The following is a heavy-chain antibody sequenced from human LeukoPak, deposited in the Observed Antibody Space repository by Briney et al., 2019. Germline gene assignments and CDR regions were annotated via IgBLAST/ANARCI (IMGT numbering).Heavy chain of an antibody. J-gene: IGHJ6*03. V-gene: IGHV3-30*04. CDR1: GFTFSSYV. CDR2: ISYDGSNE. Sequence: GGSLRLSCAASGFTFSSYVMHWVRQAPGKGLEWVAIISYDGSNEYYADSVKGRFTISRDNAKNSLYLQMNSLRAEDTAVYYCARESSGWYNYYYYMDVWGKGTTVTVSS. CDR3: ARESSGWYNYYYYMDV. D-gene: IGHD6-19*01.